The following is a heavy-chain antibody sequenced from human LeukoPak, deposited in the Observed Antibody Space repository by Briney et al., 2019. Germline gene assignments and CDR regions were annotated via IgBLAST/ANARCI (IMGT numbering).Heavy chain of an antibody. CDR2: ISSSRSYI. CDR1: GFTFSSYS. CDR3: ARDGKYYDILTGTIDY. Sequence: GGSLRLSCAASGFTFSSYSINWVREAPGKGLGWVSSISSSRSYIYYADSVKGRFTISRDNAKNSLYLQMNSLRAEDTAVYYCARDGKYYDILTGTIDYWGQGTLVTVSS. J-gene: IGHJ4*02. V-gene: IGHV3-21*01. D-gene: IGHD3-9*01.